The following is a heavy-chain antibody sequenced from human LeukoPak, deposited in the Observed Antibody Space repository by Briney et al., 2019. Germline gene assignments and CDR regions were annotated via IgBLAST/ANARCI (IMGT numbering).Heavy chain of an antibody. CDR1: GFTFSSCA. CDR3: AKDQKQIAARGADY. J-gene: IGHJ4*02. D-gene: IGHD6-6*01. V-gene: IGHV3-23*01. Sequence: GGSLRLSCAASGFTFSSCAMSWVRQAPGKGLEWVSAISGSGGSTYYADSVKGRFTISRDNSKNTLYLQMNSLRAEDTAVYYCAKDQKQIAARGADYWGQGTLVTVSS. CDR2: ISGSGGST.